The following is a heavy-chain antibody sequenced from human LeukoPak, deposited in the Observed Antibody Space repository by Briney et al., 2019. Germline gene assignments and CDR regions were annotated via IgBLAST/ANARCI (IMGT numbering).Heavy chain of an antibody. CDR1: GXTFSSYS. CDR3: ARVRSGSLDY. V-gene: IGHV3-21*01. J-gene: IGHJ4*02. D-gene: IGHD1-26*01. Sequence: GGSLRLSCAASGXTFSSYSMNWVRQAPGKGLEWVSFIRSSSSDIYYADSVKGRFNISRDNAKNSLYLQMDSLRAEDTAVYYCARVRSGSLDYWGQGTLVTVSS. CDR2: IRSSSSDI.